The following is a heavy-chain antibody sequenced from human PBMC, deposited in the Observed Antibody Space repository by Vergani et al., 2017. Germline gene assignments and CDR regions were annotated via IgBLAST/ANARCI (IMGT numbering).Heavy chain of an antibody. CDR3: VKDIAASGNDWYFDL. Sequence: EVQLVESGGGLVQPGRSLRLSCAASGFTFDDYAMHWVRQAPGKGLEWVSGINWNSDSIAYADSVKGRFTISRDNAKNSLYLQMNSLRAEDTALYYCVKDIAASGNDWYFDLCGRGTLVTVSS. J-gene: IGHJ2*01. V-gene: IGHV3-9*01. D-gene: IGHD6-13*01. CDR2: INWNSDSI. CDR1: GFTFDDYA.